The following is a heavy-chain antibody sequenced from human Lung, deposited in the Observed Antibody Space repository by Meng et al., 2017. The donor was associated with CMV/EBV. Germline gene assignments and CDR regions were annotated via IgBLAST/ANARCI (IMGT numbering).Heavy chain of an antibody. Sequence: SCAASGFTFSSYAMHWVRQAPGKGLEWVAVISYDGSNKYYADSVKGRFTISRDNSKNTLYLQMNSLRAEDTAVYYCSRDQVVLGSGVPAAEDYDGMDVWXQGTTVTVSS. V-gene: IGHV3-30-3*01. D-gene: IGHD2-2*01. CDR2: ISYDGSNK. CDR3: SRDQVVLGSGVPAAEDYDGMDV. CDR1: GFTFSSYA. J-gene: IGHJ6*02.